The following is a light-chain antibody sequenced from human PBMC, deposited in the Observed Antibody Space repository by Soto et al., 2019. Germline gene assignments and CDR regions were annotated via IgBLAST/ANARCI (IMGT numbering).Light chain of an antibody. CDR1: QTVLYSSNNKNY. CDR2: WAS. V-gene: IGKV4-1*01. CDR3: QQYYSTPLT. J-gene: IGKJ4*01. Sequence: DIVMTQSPDSLAVSLGERATINCKSSQTVLYSSNNKNYLAWYQQKPGQPLKLLIYWASIRQSGVPDRFSGSGSGTDFTLTISSLQAEDVAVYYCQQYYSTPLTFGGGTKVELK.